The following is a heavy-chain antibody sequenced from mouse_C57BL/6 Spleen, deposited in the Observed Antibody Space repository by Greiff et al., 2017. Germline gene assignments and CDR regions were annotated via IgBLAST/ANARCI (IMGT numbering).Heavy chain of an antibody. CDR1: GYTFTTYP. J-gene: IGHJ3*01. CDR2: FHPYNDDT. V-gene: IGHV1-47*01. CDR3: ASSDYDVVAWFAY. D-gene: IGHD2-4*01. Sequence: QVHVKQSGAELVKPGASVKMSCKASGYTFTTYPIEWMKQNHGKSLEWIGNFHPYNDDTKYNEKFKGKATLTVEKSSSTVYLELSRLTSDDSAVYYCASSDYDVVAWFAYWGQGTLVTVSA.